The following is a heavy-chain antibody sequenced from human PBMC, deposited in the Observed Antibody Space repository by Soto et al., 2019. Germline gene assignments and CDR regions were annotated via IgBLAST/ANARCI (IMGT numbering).Heavy chain of an antibody. Sequence: SETLSLTCTVSGGSISSYYWSWIRQPPGKGLEWIGYIYYSGSTNYNPSLKSRVTISVDTSKNQLSLKISSVTAADTAVYYCAIAQLAGRATPFDSWGQGTLVTVSS. V-gene: IGHV4-59*01. CDR2: IYYSGST. J-gene: IGHJ4*02. CDR3: AIAQLAGRATPFDS. CDR1: GGSISSYY. D-gene: IGHD5-12*01.